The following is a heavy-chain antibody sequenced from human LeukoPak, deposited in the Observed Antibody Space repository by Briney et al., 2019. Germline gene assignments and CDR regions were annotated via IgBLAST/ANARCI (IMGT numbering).Heavy chain of an antibody. J-gene: IGHJ3*02. D-gene: IGHD2-21*02. CDR1: GFTFSSYS. CDR2: ISSSSSYI. V-gene: IGHV3-21*01. CDR3: AKVAYCGGDCYWGAFDI. Sequence: PGGSLRLSCAASGFTFSSYSMNWVRQAPGKGLEWVSSISSSSSYIYYADSVKGRFTISRDNAKNSLYLQMNSLRAEDTAVYYCAKVAYCGGDCYWGAFDIWGQGTMVTVS.